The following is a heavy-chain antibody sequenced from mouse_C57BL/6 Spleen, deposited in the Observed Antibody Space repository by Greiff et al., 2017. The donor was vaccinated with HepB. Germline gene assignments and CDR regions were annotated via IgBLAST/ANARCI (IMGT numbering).Heavy chain of an antibody. CDR1: GFTFSSYA. V-gene: IGHV5-9-1*02. J-gene: IGHJ3*01. CDR3: TRDYYDYDWFAY. Sequence: EVQRVESGEGLVKPGGSLKLSCAASGFTFSSYAMSWVRQTPEKRLEWVAYISSGGDYIYYADTVKGRFTISRDNARNTLYLQMSSLKSEDTAMYYCTRDYYDYDWFAYWGQGTLVTVSA. D-gene: IGHD2-4*01. CDR2: ISSGGDYI.